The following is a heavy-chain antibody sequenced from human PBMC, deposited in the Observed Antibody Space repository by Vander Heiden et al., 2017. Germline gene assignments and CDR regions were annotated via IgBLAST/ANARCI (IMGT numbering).Heavy chain of an antibody. CDR1: DSA. CDR3: CRGKFGGYGMDV. D-gene: IGHD3-10*01. J-gene: IGHJ6*02. Sequence: DSAVHWVREASGKGLEWIGRIRGKANHYATAYSGSVRGRFTISRYDSKNTAYLQMNSLKSEDTAVYYCCRGKFGGYGMDVWGQGTTVTVSS. CDR2: IRGKANHYAT. V-gene: IGHV3-73*01.